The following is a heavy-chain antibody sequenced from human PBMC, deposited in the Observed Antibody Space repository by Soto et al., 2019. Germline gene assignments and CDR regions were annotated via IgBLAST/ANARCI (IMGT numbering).Heavy chain of an antibody. Sequence: SETLSRTCTVSGGSISSYYWSWIRQPPGKGLEWIGYIYYSGSTNYNPSLKSRVTISVDTSKNQFSLKLSSVTAADTAVYYCARDVGIAAAGNSYFDYWGQGTLVTVSS. J-gene: IGHJ4*02. CDR3: ARDVGIAAAGNSYFDY. CDR1: GGSISSYY. D-gene: IGHD6-13*01. CDR2: IYYSGST. V-gene: IGHV4-59*01.